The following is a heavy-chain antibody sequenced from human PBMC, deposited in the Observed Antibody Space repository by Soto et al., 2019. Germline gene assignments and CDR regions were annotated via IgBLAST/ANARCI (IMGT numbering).Heavy chain of an antibody. Sequence: PSETLSLTCAVYGGSFSAYYWSWVRQPPGKGLEWIGEIIHSESTKYNPSLKNRVTISVDTSKNQFSLKLSSVTAADTAVYYCARQRPTDGRWEFANYYGMDVWGQGTPVTVSS. CDR3: ARQRPTDGRWEFANYYGMDV. J-gene: IGHJ6*02. CDR2: IIHSEST. D-gene: IGHD1-26*01. V-gene: IGHV4-34*12. CDR1: GGSFSAYY.